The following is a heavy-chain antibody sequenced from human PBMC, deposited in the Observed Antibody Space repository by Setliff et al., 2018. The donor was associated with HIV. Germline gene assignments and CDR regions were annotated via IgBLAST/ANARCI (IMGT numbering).Heavy chain of an antibody. V-gene: IGHV3-11*01. CDR1: GFIFSDYF. CDR2: ISTSGSTI. Sequence: GGSLRLSCAASGFIFSDYFMSWIRQAPGKGLEWISYISTSGSTIYYADSVKGRFTISRDNAKKALYLQMNSLRAEDTAVYYCAKDTRIVVVPDAFDIWGQGTMVTVSS. D-gene: IGHD3-22*01. J-gene: IGHJ3*02. CDR3: AKDTRIVVVPDAFDI.